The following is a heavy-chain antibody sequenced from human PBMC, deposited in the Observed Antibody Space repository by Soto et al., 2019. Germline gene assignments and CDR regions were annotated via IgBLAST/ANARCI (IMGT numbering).Heavy chain of an antibody. J-gene: IGHJ4*02. CDR1: AGTFTTYT. D-gene: IGHD3-10*01. CDR2: LIPILGIA. Sequence: QVQLVQSGAEVKKPGASVKFPGKVSAGTFTTYTFTWVGRAPGQGLRGMGRLIPILGIATSAHKFQGRVTITADKSTSTAYMELSSLRSEDTAVYYCARDRVTMVRGVIPDYWGQGTLVTVSS. V-gene: IGHV1-69*08. CDR3: ARDRVTMVRGVIPDY.